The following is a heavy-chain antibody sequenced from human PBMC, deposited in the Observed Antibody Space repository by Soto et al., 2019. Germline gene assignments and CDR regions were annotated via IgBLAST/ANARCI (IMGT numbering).Heavy chain of an antibody. D-gene: IGHD3-16*01. J-gene: IGHJ5*02. CDR1: GGFLSESY. CDR3: VRIRYQLPSSVLWLDP. CDR2: INHVGGT. V-gene: IGHV4-34*01. Sequence: ILSLTCAVYGGFLSESYWTWIRQPPGKGLEWIGEINHVGGTNYNPSLKSRVTMSVDTSQNQSSLRLISVTAADTAMYFCVRIRYQLPSSVLWLDPWGQGTPVTVSS.